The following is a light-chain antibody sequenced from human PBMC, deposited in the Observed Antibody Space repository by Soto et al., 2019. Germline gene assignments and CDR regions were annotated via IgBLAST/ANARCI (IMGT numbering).Light chain of an antibody. CDR2: DTD. CDR3: VTLDSRLSAVV. Sequence: QSVLTQPPSVSAAPRQKVTISCSGSSSNIGTNYVSWYQQVPGTAPKLLIYDTDKRPSNIPDRFSGSKSVTSATLDITGLQTGDEGDYYCVTLDSRLSAVVFGGGTKLTVL. CDR1: SSNIGTNY. J-gene: IGLJ3*02. V-gene: IGLV1-51*01.